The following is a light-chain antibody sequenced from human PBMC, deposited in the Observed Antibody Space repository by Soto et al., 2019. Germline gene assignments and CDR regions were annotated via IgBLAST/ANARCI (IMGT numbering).Light chain of an antibody. CDR3: EPVGG. V-gene: IGKV3-20*01. J-gene: IGKJ1*01. CDR2: GTS. CDR1: QSVSNAY. Sequence: VWTQSPGTLSLSPGERATLSWRASQSVSNAYLAWYEQKPGQAPRLLIYGTSSRATGIPDRFSGAGSGTDFTLTISRMEPEDFAVYYCEPVGGFGQATTVEF.